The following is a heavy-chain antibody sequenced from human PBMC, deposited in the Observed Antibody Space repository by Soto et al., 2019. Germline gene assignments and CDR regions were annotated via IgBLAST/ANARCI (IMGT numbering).Heavy chain of an antibody. J-gene: IGHJ5*02. CDR3: SRAGQQGTAMSP. Sequence: QVQLVQSGAEVKKPGSSVKVSCKASGGTFSSYTISWVRQAPGQGLEWMGRIIPILGIANYAQKFQGRVTITGVKSTSRDYMQLSSLRSEDTAVYYWSRAGQQGTAMSPWGHGTLVTVSS. V-gene: IGHV1-69*02. D-gene: IGHD5-18*01. CDR2: IIPILGIA. CDR1: GGTFSSYT.